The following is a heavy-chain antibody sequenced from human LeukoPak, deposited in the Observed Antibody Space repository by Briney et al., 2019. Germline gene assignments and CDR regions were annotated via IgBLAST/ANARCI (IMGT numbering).Heavy chain of an antibody. D-gene: IGHD6-13*01. CDR3: ARELAAGPSDH. CDR1: GFTFSDHY. Sequence: GGSLRLSCAASGFTFSDHYMDWFRQAPGKGLQWVGRSRNKANSYVAEYAAPVNGRFTISRDDSKNSVFLQMDSLKTEDTAVYYCARELAAGPSDHWGQGTLVTVSS. J-gene: IGHJ4*02. V-gene: IGHV3-72*01. CDR2: SRNKANSYVA.